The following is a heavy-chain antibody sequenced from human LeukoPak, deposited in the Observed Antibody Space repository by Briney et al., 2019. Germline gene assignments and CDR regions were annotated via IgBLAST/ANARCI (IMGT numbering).Heavy chain of an antibody. V-gene: IGHV3-7*03. D-gene: IGHD2-15*01. CDR3: ARDSDGGSHIVHY. J-gene: IGHJ4*02. CDR1: GFTFSSYW. CDR2: IKQDGSEK. Sequence: GGSLRLSCAASGFTFSSYWMSWVRQAPGKGLEWVANIKQDGSEKYYVDSVKGRFTISRDNAKNSLYLQMNSLRAEDTAVYYCARDSDGGSHIVHYWGQGTLVTVSS.